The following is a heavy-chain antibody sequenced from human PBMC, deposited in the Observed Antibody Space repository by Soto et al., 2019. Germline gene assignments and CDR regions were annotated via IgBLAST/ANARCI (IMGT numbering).Heavy chain of an antibody. J-gene: IGHJ6*03. CDR3: ARAKFRDYSGYDNDYYYYYYYMDV. D-gene: IGHD5-12*01. CDR1: GFTFSSYD. Sequence: GESLKISCAASGFTFSSYDMHWVRQATGKGLEWVSAIGTAGDTYYPGSVKGRFTISRENAKNSLYLQMNSLRAGDTAVYYCARAKFRDYSGYDNDYYYYYYYMDVWGKGTTVTVSS. V-gene: IGHV3-13*01. CDR2: IGTAGDT.